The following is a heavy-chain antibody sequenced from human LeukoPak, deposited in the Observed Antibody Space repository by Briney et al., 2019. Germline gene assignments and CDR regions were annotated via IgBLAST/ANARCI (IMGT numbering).Heavy chain of an antibody. CDR3: AREDYDILTGYPRFDP. J-gene: IGHJ5*02. CDR1: GGSISSGSYY. V-gene: IGHV4-61*02. D-gene: IGHD3-9*01. CDR2: IYTSGST. Sequence: SQTLSLTCTVSGGSISSGSYYWSWIRQPAGKGLEWIGRIYTSGSTNYNPSLKSRVTISVDTSKNQFSLKLSSVTAADTAVYYCAREDYDILTGYPRFDPWAREPWSPSPQ.